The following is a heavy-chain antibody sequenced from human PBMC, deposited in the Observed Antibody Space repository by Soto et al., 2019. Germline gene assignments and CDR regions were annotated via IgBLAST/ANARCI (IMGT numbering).Heavy chain of an antibody. CDR1: GFSLSTSW. V-gene: IGHV3-7*01. J-gene: IGHJ6*02. CDR2: IMQDGSDK. Sequence: LRLSCTASGFSLSTSWMTWVRQAPGKGLEWVANIMQDGSDKYYVDSVKGRFTISRDNAKNSLYLQMTSLRAEDTAVYYCASKRLYFYGLDVWGQGTTVTVSS. CDR3: ASKRLYFYGLDV.